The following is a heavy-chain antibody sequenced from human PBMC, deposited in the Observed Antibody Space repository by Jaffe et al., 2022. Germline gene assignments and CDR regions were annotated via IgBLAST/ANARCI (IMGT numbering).Heavy chain of an antibody. V-gene: IGHV4-59*01. CDR1: GGSISSYY. Sequence: QVQLQESGPGLVKPSETLSLTCTVSGGSISSYYWSWIRQPPGKGLEWIGYIYYSGSTNYNPSLKSRVTISVDTSKNQFSLKLSSVTAADTAVYYCARDILIQEMGGDAFDIWGQGTMVTVSS. D-gene: IGHD3-16*01. CDR3: ARDILIQEMGGDAFDI. J-gene: IGHJ3*02. CDR2: IYYSGST.